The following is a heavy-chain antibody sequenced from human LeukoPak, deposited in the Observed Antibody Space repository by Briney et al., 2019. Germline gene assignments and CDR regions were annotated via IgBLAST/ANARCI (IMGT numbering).Heavy chain of an antibody. CDR1: GGSISNYF. CDR3: ARRGANSGSYSHSAL. D-gene: IGHD1-26*01. CDR2: IYYSGST. V-gene: IGHV4-59*01. J-gene: IGHJ2*01. Sequence: SETLSLTCTVSGGSISNYFWNWIRQPPGKGLEWIGSIYYSGSTNYNPSLKSRVTISLDTSKNKFSLKLRSVTAADTAVYYCARRGANSGSYSHSALWGRGTLVTVSS.